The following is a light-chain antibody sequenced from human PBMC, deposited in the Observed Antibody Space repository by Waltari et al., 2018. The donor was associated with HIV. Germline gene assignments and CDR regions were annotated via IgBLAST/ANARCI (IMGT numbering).Light chain of an antibody. J-gene: IGLJ2*01. CDR1: ALPKQY. CDR3: RSADSSGTYSVV. V-gene: IGLV3-25*03. Sequence: SYELTQPPSVSVSPGQTARITCSGDALPKQYAYWYQQKPGQAPVLVIYKDSERPSGIPERFSGSSSGTTVTLTISGVQAEDEADYYCRSADSSGTYSVVFGGGTKLTVL. CDR2: KDS.